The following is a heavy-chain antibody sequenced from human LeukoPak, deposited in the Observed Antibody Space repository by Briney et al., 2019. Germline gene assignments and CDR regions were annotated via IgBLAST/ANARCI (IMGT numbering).Heavy chain of an antibody. CDR2: IRYDGSNE. V-gene: IGHV3-30*02. D-gene: IGHD6-19*01. J-gene: IGHJ4*02. CDR1: GFTFSIYG. CDR3: ARDLTYSAWYYFDY. Sequence: GGSLRLSCAPSGFTFSIYGMHWVRQAPGKGLEWVAFIRYDGSNEYYADSVKGRFTISRDNSKNTLCLQVNSLRAEDSAVYYCARDLTYSAWYYFDYWGQGTLVTVSS.